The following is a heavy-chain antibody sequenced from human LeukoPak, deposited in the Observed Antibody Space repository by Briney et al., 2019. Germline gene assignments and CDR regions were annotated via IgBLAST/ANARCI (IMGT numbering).Heavy chain of an antibody. CDR3: ARRGGTVVGDTGYHYWYFDN. CDR2: ISDSRST. V-gene: IGHV4-59*08. CDR1: GGSISSYY. J-gene: IGHJ4*02. Sequence: SETLSLTCTVSGGSISSYYWSWVRQFPRKGLEWIGYISDSRSTNYSPSLESRVTISVDTSKNKFFLILSSVTAADTAVYYCARRGGTVVGDTGYHYWYFDNWGQGALVTVSS. D-gene: IGHD5-12*01.